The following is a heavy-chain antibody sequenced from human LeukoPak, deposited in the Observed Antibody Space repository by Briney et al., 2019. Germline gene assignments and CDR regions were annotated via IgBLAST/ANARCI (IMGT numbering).Heavy chain of an antibody. CDR3: AKEVGYYYYYMDV. CDR2: IRYDGSNK. Sequence: PGGSLRLSCAASGFTLSSYSMNWVRQAPGKGLGWVAFIRYDGSNKYYADSVKGRLTISRDNSKNTLFLQMNYLRAEDTAVYYCAKEVGYYYYYMDVWGKGTTVTISS. CDR1: GFTLSSYS. V-gene: IGHV3-30*02. J-gene: IGHJ6*03. D-gene: IGHD2-15*01.